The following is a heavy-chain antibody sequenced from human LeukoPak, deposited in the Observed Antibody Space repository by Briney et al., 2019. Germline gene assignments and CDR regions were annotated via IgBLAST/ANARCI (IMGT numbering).Heavy chain of an antibody. CDR3: AKDMVATTNPPLMDV. CDR1: GFTFSSYW. J-gene: IGHJ6*02. Sequence: GGSLRLSCAASGFTFSSYWMSWVRQAPGKGLEWVSSISWNSGSIDYADSVKGRFTISRDNVKKSLYLQMNSLKTEDTALYYCAKDMVATTNPPLMDVWGQGTTVTVSS. CDR2: ISWNSGSI. V-gene: IGHV3-9*01. D-gene: IGHD5-12*01.